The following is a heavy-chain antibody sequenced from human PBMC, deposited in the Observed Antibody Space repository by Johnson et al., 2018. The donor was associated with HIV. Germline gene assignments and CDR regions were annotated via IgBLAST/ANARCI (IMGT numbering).Heavy chain of an antibody. CDR1: GFTVSSNY. CDR2: INTGGGT. Sequence: VQLVESGGGLVQPGGSLRLSCAASGFTVSSNYMRWVRQAPGKGLEWVSVINTGGGTYYADSVKGRFTISRENATNFLYLQMNSLAARDTAVYYCARGRPGGPNLLDAAGNDAFDIWGQGTMVTVSS. V-gene: IGHV3-66*01. J-gene: IGHJ3*02. D-gene: IGHD6-13*01. CDR3: ARGRPGGPNLLDAAGNDAFDI.